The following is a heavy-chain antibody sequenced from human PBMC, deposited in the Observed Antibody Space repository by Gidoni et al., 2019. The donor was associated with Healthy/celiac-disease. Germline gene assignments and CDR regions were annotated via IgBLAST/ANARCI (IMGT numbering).Heavy chain of an antibody. CDR2: INPSGGST. D-gene: IGHD2-2*01. CDR3: ARDWFCSSTSCSGYSSSLRGDAFDI. CDR1: GYTFTSYY. V-gene: IGHV1-46*01. J-gene: IGHJ3*02. Sequence: QVHLVQSGAAVKKPGASVKVSCQASGYTFTSYYIHWVRQAPGQGLEWMGIINPSGGSTSYEQKFQGRVTMTRDTSTSTVYMELSSLRSEDTAVYYCARDWFCSSTSCSGYSSSLRGDAFDIWGQGTMVTVSS.